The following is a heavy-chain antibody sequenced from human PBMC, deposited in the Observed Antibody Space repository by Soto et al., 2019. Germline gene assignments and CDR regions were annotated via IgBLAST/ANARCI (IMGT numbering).Heavy chain of an antibody. CDR3: ARDYGRADINYMDV. CDR2: IWFDGSNK. D-gene: IGHD3-9*01. J-gene: IGHJ6*03. V-gene: IGHV3-33*01. CDR1: GSIFTGYG. Sequence: PGGSLRLSCAASGSIFTGYGMHWVRQAPGKGLEWVAVIWFDGSNKYYADSVKGRFTISRDNSKNTLYLQMNSLRAEDTAVYYCARDYGRADINYMDVSGKGTTVTVSS.